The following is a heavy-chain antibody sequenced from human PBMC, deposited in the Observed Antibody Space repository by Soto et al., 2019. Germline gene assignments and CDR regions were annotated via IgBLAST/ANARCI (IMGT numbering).Heavy chain of an antibody. CDR2: ISGSGGST. Sequence: GRSLRLSCAASGFTFSSYAMSWVRQAPGKGLEWVSAISGSGGSTYYADSVKGRFTISRDNSKNTLYLQMNSLRAEDTAVYYCAKVVGSSSWYYFDYWGQGTLVTVSS. D-gene: IGHD6-13*01. J-gene: IGHJ4*02. V-gene: IGHV3-23*01. CDR1: GFTFSSYA. CDR3: AKVVGSSSWYYFDY.